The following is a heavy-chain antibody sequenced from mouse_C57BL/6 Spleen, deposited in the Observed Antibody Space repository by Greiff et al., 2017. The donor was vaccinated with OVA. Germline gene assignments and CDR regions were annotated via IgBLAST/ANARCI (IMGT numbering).Heavy chain of an antibody. CDR3: ARESFYYGNFGHFDY. J-gene: IGHJ2*01. D-gene: IGHD2-1*01. CDR1: GYAFSSSW. V-gene: IGHV1-82*01. Sequence: VKLQESGPELVKPGASVKISCKASGYAFSSSWMNWVKQRPGTGLEWIGRIYPGDGDTNYNGKFKGKATLTADKSSSTAYMQLSSLTSEDSAVYFCARESFYYGNFGHFDYWGQGTTLTVSS. CDR2: IYPGDGDT.